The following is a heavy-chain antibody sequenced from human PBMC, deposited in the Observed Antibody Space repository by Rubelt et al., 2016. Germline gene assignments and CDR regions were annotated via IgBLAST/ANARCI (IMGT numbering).Heavy chain of an antibody. CDR3: ARQDTMVNHHFDY. D-gene: IGHD3-10*01. Sequence: GRQARGQRLEWIGWIVVGSGNTNYAQKFQGRVTITADKSTSTAYMELSSLRSEDTAVYYCARQDTMVNHHFDYWGQGTLVTVST. CDR2: IVVGSGNT. V-gene: IGHV1-58*01. J-gene: IGHJ4*02.